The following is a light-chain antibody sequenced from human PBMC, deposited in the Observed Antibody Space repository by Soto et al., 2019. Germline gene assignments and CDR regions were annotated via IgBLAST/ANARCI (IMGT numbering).Light chain of an antibody. CDR2: GAS. V-gene: IGKV3-20*01. CDR1: QSVSSSY. CDR3: QQYGISRWT. J-gene: IGKJ1*01. Sequence: EVVLTQSPGTLSLFPGERATLSCRASQSVSSSYLAWYQQKPGQAPRLLIFGASSRATGIPDRFSGSGSGTDFILTISRLEPEDFAVYYCQQYGISRWTFGQGTKVEIK.